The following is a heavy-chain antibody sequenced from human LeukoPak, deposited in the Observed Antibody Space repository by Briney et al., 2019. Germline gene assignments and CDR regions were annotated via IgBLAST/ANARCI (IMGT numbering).Heavy chain of an antibody. CDR2: INPNSGGT. Sequence: ASLKLSCKASGYTFTDYYMHWVRQAPGQGLEWMGWINPNSGGTNYAQKFQGRVTMTRDTSISTAYMELSRLISDDTAVYYCARDRGRISEYYGSGRSLHYYMDVWGKGTTVTVSS. D-gene: IGHD3-10*01. J-gene: IGHJ6*03. CDR1: GYTFTDYY. V-gene: IGHV1-2*02. CDR3: ARDRGRISEYYGSGRSLHYYMDV.